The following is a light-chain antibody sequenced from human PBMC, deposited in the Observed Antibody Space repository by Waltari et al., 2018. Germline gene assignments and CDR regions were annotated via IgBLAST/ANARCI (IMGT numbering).Light chain of an antibody. J-gene: IGKJ4*01. CDR1: QSISTY. CDR2: AAF. CDR3: QQSYSIPLT. Sequence: DIQMTQSPSSLSASVGDSVPITCRTTQSISTYLNWYQQKPGKAPNLLIYAAFSLQSGVPSRFSGSGSGTDFTLTIRSLQPEDFATYYCQQSYSIPLTFGGGTKVEI. V-gene: IGKV1-39*01.